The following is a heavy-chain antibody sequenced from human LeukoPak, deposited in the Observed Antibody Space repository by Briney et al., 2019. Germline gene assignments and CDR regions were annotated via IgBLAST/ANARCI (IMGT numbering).Heavy chain of an antibody. CDR1: GGSVSSSSYY. D-gene: IGHD2/OR15-2a*01. J-gene: IGHJ4*02. Sequence: KPSETLALTCSVSGGSVSSSSYYSGWIRQPAGKGPEWIGTIFYVGHTYYNPSLKSRVTISVDTSKTPFSLNLRSVINTDTAVYYCARTSVSQYFPIDNRGQGIRVTVSS. V-gene: IGHV4-39*01. CDR3: ARTSVSQYFPIDN. CDR2: IFYVGHT.